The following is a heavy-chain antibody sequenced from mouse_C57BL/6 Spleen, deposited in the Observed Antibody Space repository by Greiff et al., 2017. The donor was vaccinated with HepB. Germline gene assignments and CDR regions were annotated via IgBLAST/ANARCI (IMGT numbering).Heavy chain of an antibody. CDR2: IYPGDGDT. CDR1: GYAFSSSW. J-gene: IGHJ4*01. D-gene: IGHD1-1*01. CDR3: ARPDYYGSSLYYAMDY. V-gene: IGHV1-82*01. Sequence: VQLQQSGPELVKPGASVKISCKASGYAFSSSWMNWVKQRPGKGLEWIGRIYPGDGDTNYNGKFKGKATLTADKSSSTAYMQLSSLTSEDSAVYVCARPDYYGSSLYYAMDYWGQGTSVTVSS.